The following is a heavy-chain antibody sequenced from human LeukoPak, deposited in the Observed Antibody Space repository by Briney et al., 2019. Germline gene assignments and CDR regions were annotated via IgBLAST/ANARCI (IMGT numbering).Heavy chain of an antibody. J-gene: IGHJ3*02. Sequence: ASVKVSCKASGYTFTGYYIHWVRQAPGQGLEWMGWINPNSGGTSYAQKFQGRVTMTRDTSISTAYMELSRLRSGDTAVYYCARDPKYGSGSSTFDTFDIWGQGTMVTVSS. CDR2: INPNSGGT. CDR1: GYTFTGYY. D-gene: IGHD3-10*01. V-gene: IGHV1-2*02. CDR3: ARDPKYGSGSSTFDTFDI.